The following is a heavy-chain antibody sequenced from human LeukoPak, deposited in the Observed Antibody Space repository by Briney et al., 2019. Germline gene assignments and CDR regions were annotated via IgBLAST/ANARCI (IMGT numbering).Heavy chain of an antibody. CDR2: IIPIFGTA. Sequence: GASVKVSCKASGGTFSSYAISWVRQAPGQGLEWMGGIIPIFGTANYAQKFQGRGTITTDESTSTAYMELSSLRSEDTAVYYCARGVVVTAADVHFDFWGQGTLVTVSS. V-gene: IGHV1-69*05. J-gene: IGHJ4*02. CDR3: ARGVVVTAADVHFDF. CDR1: GGTFSSYA. D-gene: IGHD2-21*02.